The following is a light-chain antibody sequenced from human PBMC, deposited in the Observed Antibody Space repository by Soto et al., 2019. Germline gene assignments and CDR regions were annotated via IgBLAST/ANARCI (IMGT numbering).Light chain of an antibody. CDR3: SSYTSSNTSVV. CDR1: SSDVGGYNS. V-gene: IGLV2-14*03. CDR2: DVN. Sequence: ALTQPASVSGSPGQSITISCTGTSSDVGGYNSVSWYQQHPGKAPKLMIYDVNNRPSGVSDRFSGSKSGNTASLTISGLQAEDEADFYCSSYTSSNTSVVFGGGTKLTVL. J-gene: IGLJ2*01.